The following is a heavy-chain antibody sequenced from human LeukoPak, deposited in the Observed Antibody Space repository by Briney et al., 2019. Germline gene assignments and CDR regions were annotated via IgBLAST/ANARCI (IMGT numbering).Heavy chain of an antibody. CDR1: GGSISSYY. J-gene: IGHJ4*02. Sequence: PSETLSLTCTVSGGSISSYYWSWIRQPAGKGLEWIGRIYTSGSTNYNPSLKSRVTMSVDTSKNQFSLKLSSVTAADTAVYYCARFRDYYDSSGYYCGFDYWGQGTLVTVSS. V-gene: IGHV4-4*07. CDR2: IYTSGST. D-gene: IGHD3-22*01. CDR3: ARFRDYYDSSGYYCGFDY.